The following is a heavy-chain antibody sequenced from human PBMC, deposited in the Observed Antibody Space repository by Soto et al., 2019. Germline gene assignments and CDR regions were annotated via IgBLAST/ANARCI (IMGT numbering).Heavy chain of an antibody. CDR1: GYTLTELS. V-gene: IGHV1-24*01. Sequence: ASVKVSCKVSGYTLTELSMHWVRQAPGKGLEWMGGFDPEDGETIYAQKFQGRVTMTEDTSTDTAYMELSSLRSEDTAVYYCATDIEPAAMGVSYGMDVWGQGTTVTVSS. CDR3: ATDIEPAAMGVSYGMDV. CDR2: FDPEDGET. D-gene: IGHD2-2*01. J-gene: IGHJ6*02.